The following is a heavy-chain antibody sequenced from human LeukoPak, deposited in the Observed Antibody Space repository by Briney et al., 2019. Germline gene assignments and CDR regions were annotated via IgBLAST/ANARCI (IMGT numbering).Heavy chain of an antibody. D-gene: IGHD2-2*02. CDR3: ASAGYCSSTSCYTDGPSADY. CDR2: IYHSGST. Sequence: PSETLSLTCTVSGGSISSGGYYWSWIRQPPGKGLEWIGYIYHSGSTYYNPSLKSRVTISVDTSKNQFSLKLSSVTAADTAVYYCASAGYCSSTSCYTDGPSADYWGQGTLVTVSS. J-gene: IGHJ4*02. CDR1: GGSISSGGYY. V-gene: IGHV4-30-2*05.